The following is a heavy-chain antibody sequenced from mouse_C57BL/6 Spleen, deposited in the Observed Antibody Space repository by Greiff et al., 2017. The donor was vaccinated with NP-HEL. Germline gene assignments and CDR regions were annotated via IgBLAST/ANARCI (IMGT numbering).Heavy chain of an antibody. Sequence: VQLQQSGPELVKPGASVKISCKASGYAFSSSWMNWVKQRPGKGLEWIGRIYPGDGDTNYNGKFKGKATLTADKSSSTAYMQLSSLTSEDSAVYFCASPHSGSSRFDYWGQGTTLTVSS. CDR2: IYPGDGDT. J-gene: IGHJ2*01. D-gene: IGHD1-1*01. CDR3: ASPHSGSSRFDY. V-gene: IGHV1-82*01. CDR1: GYAFSSSW.